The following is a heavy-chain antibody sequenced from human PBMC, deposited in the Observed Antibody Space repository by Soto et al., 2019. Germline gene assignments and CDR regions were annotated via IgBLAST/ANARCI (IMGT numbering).Heavy chain of an antibody. D-gene: IGHD2-21*02. J-gene: IGHJ4*02. V-gene: IGHV6-1*01. CDR2: TYYRSKWYN. Sequence: SKTLSLTCAISGDSVSSNSAAWHWNRQSSSRGLEWLGRTYYRSKWYNDYAVSVKSRITINLDTSKNQFSLQLNSVTPEDTAVYYCARSLLAYCGGDCYADFDYWGQGTLVTVSS. CDR3: ARSLLAYCGGDCYADFDY. CDR1: GDSVSSNSAA.